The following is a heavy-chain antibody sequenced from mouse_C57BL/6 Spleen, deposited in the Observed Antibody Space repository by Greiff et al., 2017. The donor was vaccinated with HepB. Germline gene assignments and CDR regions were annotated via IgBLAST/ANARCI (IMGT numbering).Heavy chain of an antibody. CDR2: IDPEDGDT. V-gene: IGHV14-1*01. Sequence: VQLQQSGAELVRPGASVKLSCTASGFNIKDYYMHWVKQRPEQGLEWIGRIDPEDGDTEYAPKFQGKATMTADTSSNTAYLQLSSLTSEDTAVYYCTFYYYGSSYWVAYWGQGTLVTVSA. D-gene: IGHD1-1*01. CDR3: TFYYYGSSYWVAY. J-gene: IGHJ3*01. CDR1: GFNIKDYY.